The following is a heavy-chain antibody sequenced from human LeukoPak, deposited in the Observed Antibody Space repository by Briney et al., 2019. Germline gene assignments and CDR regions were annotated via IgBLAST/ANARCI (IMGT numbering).Heavy chain of an antibody. Sequence: GGSLRLSCAASGFTVSSNYVSWVRQAPGKGLEWVSVIYSGGSTYYADSVKGRFTISRDNSKNTLYLQMNSLKTEDTAVYYCTTDGVGVEGATYDNWGQGTLVSVSS. CDR1: GFTVSSNY. D-gene: IGHD1-26*01. CDR2: IYSGGST. J-gene: IGHJ4*02. CDR3: TTDGVGVEGATYDN. V-gene: IGHV3-53*01.